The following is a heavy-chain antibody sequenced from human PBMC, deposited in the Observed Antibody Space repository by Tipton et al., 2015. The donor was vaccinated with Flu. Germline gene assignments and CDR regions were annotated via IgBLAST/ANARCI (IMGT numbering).Heavy chain of an antibody. CDR1: GFTFSDHW. CDR3: VRDHSLSGTGPHFDY. Sequence: SLRLSYTASGFTFSDHWMHWVRLGPGKGLVWVSRISPDGTRTTYADSVRGRLTISRDNAKNTVHLQMNNLKADDTAVYFCVRDHSLSGTGPHFDYWGQGIEVTVSA. CDR2: ISPDGTRT. J-gene: IGHJ4*02. D-gene: IGHD1/OR15-1a*01. V-gene: IGHV3-74*01.